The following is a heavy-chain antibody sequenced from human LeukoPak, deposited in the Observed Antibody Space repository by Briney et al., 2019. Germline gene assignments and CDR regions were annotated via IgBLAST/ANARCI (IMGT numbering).Heavy chain of an antibody. CDR2: IKQDGSEK. CDR1: KITFSSYW. Sequence: GGSLRLSCTSSKITFSSYWMSWVRQAPGKGLEWVANIKQDGSEKYYVDSLKGRFTISRDNAKNSLYLQMKNLRAKDTAVDYCATSQTTSGRYGNAFDIWGQGTMVTVSS. CDR3: ATSQTTSGRYGNAFDI. J-gene: IGHJ3*02. D-gene: IGHD6-19*01. V-gene: IGHV3-7*01.